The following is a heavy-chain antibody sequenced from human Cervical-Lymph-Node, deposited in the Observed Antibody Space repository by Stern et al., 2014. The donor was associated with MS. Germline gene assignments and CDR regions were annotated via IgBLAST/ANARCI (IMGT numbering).Heavy chain of an antibody. D-gene: IGHD2-8*01. V-gene: IGHV4-59*01. CDR1: GGSITSYY. J-gene: IGHJ4*02. CDR2: IHYSGST. Sequence: QVQLQESGPGLVKPSESLSLTCTVSGGSITSYYCSWIRKSPGKGLEWIGDIHYSGSTAYNPSLKSRVTISVDSSKNQFSLRLSSATAADTAVYYCARGRMYHFDSWGQGTLVTVSS. CDR3: ARGRMYHFDS.